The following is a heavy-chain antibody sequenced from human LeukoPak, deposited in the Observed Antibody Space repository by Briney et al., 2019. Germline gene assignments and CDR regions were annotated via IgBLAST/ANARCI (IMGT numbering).Heavy chain of an antibody. Sequence: PGRSLRLSCAASGFTFSSYGMHWVRQARDKGLEWVAVIWYDGSNKYYADSVKGRFTISRDNSKSTLYLQMNSLRAEDTAVYYCARGYGSGSGHFDYWGQGTLVTVSS. V-gene: IGHV3-33*01. D-gene: IGHD3-10*01. CDR2: IWYDGSNK. J-gene: IGHJ4*02. CDR1: GFTFSSYG. CDR3: ARGYGSGSGHFDY.